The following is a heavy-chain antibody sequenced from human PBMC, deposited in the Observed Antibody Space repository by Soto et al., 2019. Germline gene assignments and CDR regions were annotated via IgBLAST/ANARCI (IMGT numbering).Heavy chain of an antibody. D-gene: IGHD5-12*01. V-gene: IGHV3-74*01. CDR3: TRGGGYSGYDPFDY. J-gene: IGHJ4*02. CDR2: INGGGSSA. CDR1: GFSFSIFW. Sequence: EVQLVESGGDLVQPGGSLRLSCAASGFSFSIFWMHWVRQAPGKGLVWVSSINGGGSSADYADSVKGRFTFSRDNDKNTLYLQMNRLRAEDTAVYYCTRGGGYSGYDPFDYWGQGTLVTVSS.